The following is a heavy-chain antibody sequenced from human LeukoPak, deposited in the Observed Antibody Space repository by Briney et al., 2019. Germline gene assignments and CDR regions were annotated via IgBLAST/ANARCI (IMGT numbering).Heavy chain of an antibody. CDR3: ARVPRIAARPVNP. CDR1: GGSISSSSYY. CDR2: IYYSGST. Sequence: SETLSLTCTVSGGSISSSSYYWGWIRQPPGKGLEWIGSIYYSGSTYYNPSLKSRVTISVDTSKNQFSLKLSSVTAADTAVYYCARVPRIAARPVNPWGQGTLVTVSS. J-gene: IGHJ5*02. V-gene: IGHV4-39*07. D-gene: IGHD6-6*01.